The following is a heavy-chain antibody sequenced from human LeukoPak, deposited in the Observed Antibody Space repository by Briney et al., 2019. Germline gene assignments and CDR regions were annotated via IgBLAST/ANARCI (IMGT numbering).Heavy chain of an antibody. Sequence: QPGGSLRLSCAASGFTFSSYAMNWVRQAPGRGLEWVSGFSDSGGTTYYADSVKGRFTISRDNSKNTLYLQMNSLRAEDTAVYYCANGNRCTSPNCLGYYYFYMDVWGKGTTVTVSS. CDR1: GFTFSSYA. CDR2: FSDSGGTT. J-gene: IGHJ6*03. D-gene: IGHD2-8*01. CDR3: ANGNRCTSPNCLGYYYFYMDV. V-gene: IGHV3-23*01.